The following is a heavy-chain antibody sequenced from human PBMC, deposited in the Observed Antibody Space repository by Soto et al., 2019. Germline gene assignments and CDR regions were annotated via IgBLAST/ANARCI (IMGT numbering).Heavy chain of an antibody. J-gene: IGHJ4*02. Sequence: AGGSLRLSCAASGLAFSRTWMHWVRQAPGKGLEWVSLIYSDGSTTIYADSVKGRFTISRDNAKNMLYLEMNSLRAEDSAVYFCAKDRVVTTLDYFDYWGQGTLVTVSS. CDR3: AKDRVVTTLDYFDY. CDR1: GLAFSRTW. CDR2: IYSDGSTT. D-gene: IGHD2-21*02. V-gene: IGHV3-74*01.